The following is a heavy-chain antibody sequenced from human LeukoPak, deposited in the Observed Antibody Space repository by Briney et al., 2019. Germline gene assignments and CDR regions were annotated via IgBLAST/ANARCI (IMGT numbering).Heavy chain of an antibody. CDR1: GYTFTTYY. CDR2: INPSGGST. Sequence: GASVKVSCKASGYTFTTYYMHWVRQAPGQGLEWMGIINPSGGSTSYAQKFQGRVTITRDKSTSTVYMELSRLGSEDTALYYYGRGRCLARRRGDYWGQGTLITVSS. J-gene: IGHJ4*02. D-gene: IGHD6-6*01. V-gene: IGHV1-46*03. CDR3: GRGRCLARRRGDY.